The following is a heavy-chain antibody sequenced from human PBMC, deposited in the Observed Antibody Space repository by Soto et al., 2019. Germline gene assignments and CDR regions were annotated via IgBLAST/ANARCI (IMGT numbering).Heavy chain of an antibody. V-gene: IGHV4-61*01. CDR3: AREVITTYGMDV. J-gene: IGHJ6*02. D-gene: IGHD1-20*01. CDR1: GGSVSSGSYY. Sequence: SETLSLTCTVSGGSVSSGSYYWSWIRQPPGKGLEWIGYIYYSGSTNYNHSLKSRVTISVDTSKNQFSLKLSSVTAADTAVYYCAREVITTYGMDVWGQGTTVTVSS. CDR2: IYYSGST.